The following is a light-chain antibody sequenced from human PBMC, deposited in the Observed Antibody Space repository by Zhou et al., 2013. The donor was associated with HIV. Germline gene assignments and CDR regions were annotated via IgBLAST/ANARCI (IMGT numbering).Light chain of an antibody. Sequence: EIVLTQSPGTLSLSPGERATLSCRASQGVISNYLAWYQQKPGQAPRLLIYDASRRPTGIPVRFSGSGSGTDFTLTISSLEPEDFAVYYCQQRSNWPTFGPGTKVDLK. J-gene: IGKJ3*01. CDR1: QGVISNY. CDR2: DAS. CDR3: QQRSNWPT. V-gene: IGKV3D-20*02.